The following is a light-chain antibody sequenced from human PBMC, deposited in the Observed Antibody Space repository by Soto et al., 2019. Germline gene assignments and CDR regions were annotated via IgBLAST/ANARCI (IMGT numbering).Light chain of an antibody. Sequence: EIVMTQSPATLSVSPGERATLSCRVSQSVSSYLAWYQQKPGQAPRLLIYDASNRATGIPARFSGSGSGTDFTLTISSLEPEDFAVYYCQQRSNWPWTFGQGTKVEIK. CDR2: DAS. CDR1: QSVSSY. J-gene: IGKJ1*01. V-gene: IGKV3-11*01. CDR3: QQRSNWPWT.